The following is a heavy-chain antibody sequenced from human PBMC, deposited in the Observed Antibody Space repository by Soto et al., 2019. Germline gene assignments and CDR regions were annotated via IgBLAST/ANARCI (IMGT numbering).Heavy chain of an antibody. CDR2: ISAYNGNT. V-gene: IGHV1-18*01. D-gene: IGHD3-10*01. Sequence: QVQLVQSGAEVKKPGASVKVSCKASGYTFTSYGISWVRQAPGQGLEWMGWISAYNGNTNYAQKLQGRVTMTTDTSXXTAYMELRXXXXAXXXXXXXXXXXXXXXXLFGIELWSHFDYWGQGTLVTVSS. CDR3: XXXXXXXXXLFGIELWSHFDY. J-gene: IGHJ4*02. CDR1: GYTFTSYG.